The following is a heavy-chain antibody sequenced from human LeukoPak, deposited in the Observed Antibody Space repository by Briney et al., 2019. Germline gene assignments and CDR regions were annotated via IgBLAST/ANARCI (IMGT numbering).Heavy chain of an antibody. CDR1: GYAFPTYG. CDR2: LSAYNGKT. V-gene: IGHV1-18*01. D-gene: IGHD3-3*01. Sequence: ASVQGSCHASGYAFPTYGISWVRPAPGQGLEWMGWLSAYNGKTNHAQKLQGRVAMTTDTSRSTAYRERRRMRSDDTAVYYCARDGGGYYDFWSGYYNYWFEPWGQGTLVTVSS. J-gene: IGHJ5*02. CDR3: ARDGGGYYDFWSGYYNYWFEP.